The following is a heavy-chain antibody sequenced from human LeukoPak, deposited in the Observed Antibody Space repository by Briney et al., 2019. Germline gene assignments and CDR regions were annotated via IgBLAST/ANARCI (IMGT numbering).Heavy chain of an antibody. CDR2: INPNSGGT. CDR1: GYTFIHYY. Sequence: ASLKVSCKPSGYTFIHYYIYCVRQAPGQGLEWMGWINPNSGGTNYAQKFQGRVTMTRDTSISTAYMELSRLRSDDTAVYYCASSIVYCSSTSCYFNWGQGTLVTVSS. V-gene: IGHV1-2*02. CDR3: ASSIVYCSSTSCYFN. D-gene: IGHD2-2*01. J-gene: IGHJ4*02.